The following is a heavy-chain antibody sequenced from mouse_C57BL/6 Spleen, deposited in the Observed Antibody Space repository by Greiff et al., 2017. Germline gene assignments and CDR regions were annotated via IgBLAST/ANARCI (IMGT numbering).Heavy chain of an antibody. CDR3: ARPLWLRREPYYAMDY. J-gene: IGHJ4*01. D-gene: IGHD2-2*01. Sequence: QVQLQQSGAELMKPGASVKLSCKATGYTFTGYWIEWVKQRPGHGLEWIGEILPGSGSTNYNEKFKGKATFTADTSSNTAYMQLSSLTTEDSAIYYCARPLWLRREPYYAMDYWGQGTSVTVSS. CDR1: GYTFTGYW. CDR2: ILPGSGST. V-gene: IGHV1-9*01.